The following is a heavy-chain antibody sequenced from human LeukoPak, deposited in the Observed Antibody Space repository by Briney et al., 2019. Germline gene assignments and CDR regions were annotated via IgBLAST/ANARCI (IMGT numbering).Heavy chain of an antibody. CDR1: GYTFTGYY. CDR3: ARTYYYGSGTVNYFDY. D-gene: IGHD3-10*01. Sequence: ASVKVSCKASGYTFTGYYMHWVRQAPGQGLEWMGWINPNSGGTNYAQKFQGRVTMTRDTSISTAYMELSRLRSEDTAVYYCARTYYYGSGTVNYFDYWGQGTLVTVSS. CDR2: INPNSGGT. J-gene: IGHJ4*02. V-gene: IGHV1-2*02.